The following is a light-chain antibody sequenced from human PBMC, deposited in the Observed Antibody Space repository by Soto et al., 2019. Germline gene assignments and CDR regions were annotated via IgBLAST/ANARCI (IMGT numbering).Light chain of an antibody. J-gene: IGKJ4*01. CDR3: QQRSDWPIT. CDR1: QSVSSY. Sequence: EIVLTQSPAILSLSPGERATLSCRASQSVSSYLTWYQQTPGQAPSLLIYATSNRATGIPARFSGSESGTDFTRTISSLEPEDSAVYYCQQRSDWPITSGGGTKVEIK. CDR2: ATS. V-gene: IGKV3-11*01.